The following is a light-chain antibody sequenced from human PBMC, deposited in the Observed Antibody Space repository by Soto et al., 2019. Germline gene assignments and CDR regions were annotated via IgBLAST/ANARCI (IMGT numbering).Light chain of an antibody. V-gene: IGLV2-14*01. Sequence: SALTQPASVSGSPGQSITISCTGSGSDIGDYAYVSWYQQHPDKAPKLMIYEVSNRPSGVSNRFSGSKSGNTASLTISGLLAEDEADYYCSSYTSSNSILFGGGTK. CDR3: SSYTSSNSIL. CDR1: GSDIGDYAY. J-gene: IGLJ3*02. CDR2: EVS.